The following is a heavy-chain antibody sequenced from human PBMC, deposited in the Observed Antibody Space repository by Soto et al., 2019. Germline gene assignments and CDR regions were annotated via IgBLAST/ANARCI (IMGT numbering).Heavy chain of an antibody. D-gene: IGHD4-4*01. J-gene: IGHJ4*02. V-gene: IGHV4-30-2*01. CDR2: IYHSGST. CDR1: GGSISSGGYS. CDR3: ARGMTTVTTIDY. Sequence: QLRLQESGSGLVKPSQTLSLTCAVSGGSISSGGYSWSWIRQPPGKGLEWIGYIYHSGSTYYNPSLKSRVTISVDRSKNQFSLKLSSVTAADTAVYYCARGMTTVTTIDYWGQGTLVTVSS.